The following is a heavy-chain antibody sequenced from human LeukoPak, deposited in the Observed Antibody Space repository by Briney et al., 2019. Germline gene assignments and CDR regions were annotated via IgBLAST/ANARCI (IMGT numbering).Heavy chain of an antibody. J-gene: IGHJ4*02. V-gene: IGHV3-53*01. CDR1: GFPVSSFY. CDR3: AGDKTSSGWYEIDY. CDR2: ISNDGVT. Sequence: PGGSLSLSCAASGFPVSSFYMNWGRQAPGKGLESVSVISNDGVTYYPDSVKGRFTISSDNSKNAVYLQMNSLRAEDTALYYCAGDKTSSGWYEIDYWGQGTLVTVSS. D-gene: IGHD6-19*01.